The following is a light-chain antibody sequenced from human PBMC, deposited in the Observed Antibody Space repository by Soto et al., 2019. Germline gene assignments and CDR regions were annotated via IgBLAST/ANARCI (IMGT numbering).Light chain of an antibody. CDR2: KAS. Sequence: DIKMTQSPSTLSGYVGDRVTITCRASQTISSWLAWYQQKPGKAPKLLIYKASTLKSGVPSRFSGSGSGTEFTLTISSLQPDDFATYYCQHYNSYSETFGQGTIVDIK. J-gene: IGKJ1*01. V-gene: IGKV1-5*03. CDR1: QTISSW. CDR3: QHYNSYSET.